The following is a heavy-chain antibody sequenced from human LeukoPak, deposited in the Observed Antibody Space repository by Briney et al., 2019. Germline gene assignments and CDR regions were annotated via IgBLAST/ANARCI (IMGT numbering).Heavy chain of an antibody. CDR1: GGCISSYY. CDR2: IYYSGST. V-gene: IGHV4-59*01. Sequence: SETLSLTCTVSGGCISSYYWSWIRQPPGEGLEWIGYIYYSGSTNYNPSLKSRVTISVDTSKNQFSLKLSSVTAADTAVYYCARSYYYYGMDVWGQGTTVTVSS. J-gene: IGHJ6*02. CDR3: ARSYYYYGMDV.